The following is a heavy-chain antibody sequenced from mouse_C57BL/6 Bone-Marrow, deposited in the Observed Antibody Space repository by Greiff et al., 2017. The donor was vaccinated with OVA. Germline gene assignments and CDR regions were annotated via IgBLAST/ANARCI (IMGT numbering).Heavy chain of an antibody. J-gene: IGHJ1*03. Sequence: LVESGGGLVQPGGSLSLSCAASGFTFTDYYMSWVRQPPGKALEWLGFIRNKANGYTTEYSASVKGRFTISRDNSQSILYLQMNALRAEDSATYYCARYISYGSSYWYFDVWGTGTTVTVSS. D-gene: IGHD1-1*01. CDR1: GFTFTDYY. CDR2: IRNKANGYTT. V-gene: IGHV7-3*01. CDR3: ARYISYGSSYWYFDV.